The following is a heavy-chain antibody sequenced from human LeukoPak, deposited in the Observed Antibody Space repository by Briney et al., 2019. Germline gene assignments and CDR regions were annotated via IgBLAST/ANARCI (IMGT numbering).Heavy chain of an antibody. CDR3: AKDRGRAIFGVVIIVWYFDF. J-gene: IGHJ4*02. D-gene: IGHD3-3*01. CDR2: INSGSGGT. CDR1: GFIFSNYA. V-gene: IGHV3-23*01. Sequence: PGGSLRLSCAASGFIFSNYAMSWVRQAPGNGLEWVSTINSGSGGTYYADSVKGRFTISRDNSKNTLYLQMNSLRAEDTAMYYCAKDRGRAIFGVVIIVWYFDFWGQGTLVTVSS.